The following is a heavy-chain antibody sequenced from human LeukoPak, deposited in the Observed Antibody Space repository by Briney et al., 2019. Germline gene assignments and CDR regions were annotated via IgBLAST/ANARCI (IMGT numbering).Heavy chain of an antibody. V-gene: IGHV4-31*03. CDR2: IYYSGST. CDR3: ARFSSAPKVVPAASGYYFDY. D-gene: IGHD2-2*01. CDR1: GGSISSGGYY. J-gene: IGHJ4*02. Sequence: SETLSLTCTVSGGSISSGGYYWSWIRQHPGKGLEWIGYIYYSGSTYYNPSLKSRVTISVDTSKNQFSLELSSVTAADTAVYYCARFSSAPKVVPAASGYYFDYWGQGTLVTVSS.